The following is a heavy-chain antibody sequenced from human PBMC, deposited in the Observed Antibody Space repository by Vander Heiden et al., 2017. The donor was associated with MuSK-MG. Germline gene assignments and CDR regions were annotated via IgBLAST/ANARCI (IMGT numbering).Heavy chain of an antibody. CDR1: GGTFSSYA. CDR2: IIPIFGTA. V-gene: IGHV1-69*06. CDR3: ASRKKQQLTYYYYMDV. Sequence: QVQLVQSGAEVKKPGSSVKVSCKASGGTFSSYAISWVRQAPGQGLEWMGGIIPIFGTANYAQKFQGRVTITADKSTSTAYMELSSLRSEDTAVYYCASRKKQQLTYYYYMDVWGKGTTVTVSS. J-gene: IGHJ6*03. D-gene: IGHD6-13*01.